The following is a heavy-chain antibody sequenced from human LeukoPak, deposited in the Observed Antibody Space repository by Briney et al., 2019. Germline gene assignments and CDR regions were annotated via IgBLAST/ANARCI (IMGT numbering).Heavy chain of an antibody. D-gene: IGHD2-21*02. J-gene: IGHJ3*02. CDR2: ISSSSSSI. Sequence: GGSLRLSCAASGFAFNTYSMNWVRQAPRKGLEWVSYISSSSSSINYADSVKGRFTISRDNAKNSVYLQMNSLRDEDTAVYYCARPEYCGGDCYHAFDIWGQGTMVTVSS. CDR1: GFAFNTYS. V-gene: IGHV3-48*02. CDR3: ARPEYCGGDCYHAFDI.